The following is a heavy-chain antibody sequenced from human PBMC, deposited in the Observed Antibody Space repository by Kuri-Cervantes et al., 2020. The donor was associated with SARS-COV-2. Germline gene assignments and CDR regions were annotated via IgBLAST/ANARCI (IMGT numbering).Heavy chain of an antibody. D-gene: IGHD6-19*01. J-gene: IGHJ4*02. CDR2: IYYSGST. V-gene: IGHV4-39*07. CDR1: GASISSSTYY. CDR3: ARGGWQSDYFDY. Sequence: GSLRLSCTVSGASISSSTYYWGWIRQPPGKGLEWIGSIYYSGSTYYNPSLKSRVTISVDTSKNQFSLKLSSVTAADTAVYYCARGGWQSDYFDYWGQGTLVTVSS.